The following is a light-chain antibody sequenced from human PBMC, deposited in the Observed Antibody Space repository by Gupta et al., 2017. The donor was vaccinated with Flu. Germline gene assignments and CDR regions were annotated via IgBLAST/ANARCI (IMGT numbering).Light chain of an antibody. J-gene: IGKJ1*01. Sequence: DQRKPGQAPSLLIFDAFTRAPGVPVRFSGSGSGTEFTLTISRVQSEDYAIYYCQHDNSCPLTFGQGTEVEIK. CDR3: QHDNSCPLT. V-gene: IGKV3-15*01. CDR2: DAF.